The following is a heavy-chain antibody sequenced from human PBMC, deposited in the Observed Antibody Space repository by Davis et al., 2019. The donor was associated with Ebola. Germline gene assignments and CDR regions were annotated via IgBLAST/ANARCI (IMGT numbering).Heavy chain of an antibody. CDR2: IYYSGST. CDR1: GGSISSYY. D-gene: IGHD3-16*02. CDR3: ARASYDYTWGTYRYNGFDY. J-gene: IGHJ4*02. V-gene: IGHV4-59*01. Sequence: SETLSLTCTVSGGSISSYYWSWIRQPPGKGLEWIGYIYYSGSTNYNPSLKSRVTISVDTSKNQFSLKLRSVTAADTAVYFCARASYDYTWGTYRYNGFDYWGQGTLVTVSS.